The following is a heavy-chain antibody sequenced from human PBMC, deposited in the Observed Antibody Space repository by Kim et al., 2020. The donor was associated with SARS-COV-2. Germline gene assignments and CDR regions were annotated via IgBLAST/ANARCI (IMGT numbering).Heavy chain of an antibody. Sequence: SETLSLTCTVSGGSVSSGNYYWSWIRQPPGKGLEWIGYIFYSGSTTCNPSLTSRVTISVDTSKNHFSLKLNSVTAADTAVYYCTRGDCYGSGNGRSFDPWGQGTLVTVSS. CDR1: GGSVSSGNYY. J-gene: IGHJ5*02. D-gene: IGHD3-10*01. V-gene: IGHV4-61*03. CDR3: TRGDCYGSGNGRSFDP. CDR2: IFYSGST.